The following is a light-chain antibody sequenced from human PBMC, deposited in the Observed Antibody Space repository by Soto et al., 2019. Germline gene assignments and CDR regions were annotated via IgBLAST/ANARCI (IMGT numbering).Light chain of an antibody. CDR2: AAS. V-gene: IGKV1-39*01. CDR3: QQSISAPLT. CDR1: QSISSY. Sequence: DIQMTQSPSSLSASVGDRVTITCRASQSISSYLNWYQQKPGKAPKLLIYAASSLQSGVPSRFSGSGSGTDFTLTIACLQPEDSASYFCQQSISAPLTFGGGTKVEIK. J-gene: IGKJ4*01.